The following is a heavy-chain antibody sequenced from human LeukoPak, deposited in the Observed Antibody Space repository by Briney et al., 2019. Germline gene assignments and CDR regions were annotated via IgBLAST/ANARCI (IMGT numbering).Heavy chain of an antibody. D-gene: IGHD2-2*02. CDR1: GFTFSSYA. Sequence: PGGSLRLSCAASGFTFSSYAMSWVRQAPGKGLDWVSAISGSGGSTYYADSVKGRFTISRDNSKNTLYLQMNSLRAEDTAVYYCAKSPHIDVVVPAAIYFDYWGQGTLVTVSS. J-gene: IGHJ4*02. CDR3: AKSPHIDVVVPAAIYFDY. V-gene: IGHV3-23*01. CDR2: ISGSGGST.